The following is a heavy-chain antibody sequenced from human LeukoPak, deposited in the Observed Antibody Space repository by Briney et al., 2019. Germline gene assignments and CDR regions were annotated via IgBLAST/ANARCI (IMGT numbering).Heavy chain of an antibody. CDR2: ISGSGGST. Sequence: PGGSLRLSCAASGFTFSSYAMSWVRQAPGKGLEWVSAISGSGGSTYYADSVKGRFTVSRDNSKNTLYPQMNSLRAEDTAVYYCAKDSSSWFHNWFDPWGQGTLVTVSS. CDR3: AKDSSSWFHNWFDP. J-gene: IGHJ5*02. D-gene: IGHD6-13*01. CDR1: GFTFSSYA. V-gene: IGHV3-23*01.